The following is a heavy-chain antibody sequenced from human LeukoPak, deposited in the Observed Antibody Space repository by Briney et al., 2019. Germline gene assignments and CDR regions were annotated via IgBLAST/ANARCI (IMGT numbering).Heavy chain of an antibody. D-gene: IGHD3-10*01. J-gene: IGHJ6*02. Sequence: GGSLRLSCAASGFTFSSYSMNWVRQAPGKGLEWVSSISSSSSYIYYADSVKGRFTISRDNAKNSLYLQMNSLRAEDTAVYYCARDPLWFGELYYGMDVWGQGTLVTVSS. CDR1: GFTFSSYS. CDR3: ARDPLWFGELYYGMDV. V-gene: IGHV3-21*01. CDR2: ISSSSSYI.